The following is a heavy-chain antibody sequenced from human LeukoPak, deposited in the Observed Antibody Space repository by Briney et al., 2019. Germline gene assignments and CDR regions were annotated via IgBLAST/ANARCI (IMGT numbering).Heavy chain of an antibody. CDR2: ISGNGLGT. CDR3: AKDANYLRSSGYLIPIDF. J-gene: IGHJ4*02. CDR1: GSTFSRNA. Sequence: PGGSLRLSCAASGSTFSRNAMNWVRQAPGKGLEWVAAISGNGLGTYYADSVKGRFNISRDNSGNTLYLQMNSLRIEDTAFYYCAKDANYLRSSGYLIPIDFWGQGTLVTVSS. D-gene: IGHD3-22*01. V-gene: IGHV3-23*01.